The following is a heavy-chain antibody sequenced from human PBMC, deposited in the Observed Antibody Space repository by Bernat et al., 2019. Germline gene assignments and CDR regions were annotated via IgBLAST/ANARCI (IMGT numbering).Heavy chain of an antibody. J-gene: IGHJ4*02. CDR1: GASISSGSYY. Sequence: QLQLQESGPGLVKPSETLSLTCTVSGASISSGSYYWGWIRQPPGKGLEWIGTIFYSGSTYYNPSLKSRVTISVETSQNQFSLKLSSVTAADTAVYYCAGQRVYYDSSAYYYRAGFFDYWGQGTLVTVSS. V-gene: IGHV4-39*01. CDR2: IFYSGST. CDR3: AGQRVYYDSSAYYYRAGFFDY. D-gene: IGHD3-22*01.